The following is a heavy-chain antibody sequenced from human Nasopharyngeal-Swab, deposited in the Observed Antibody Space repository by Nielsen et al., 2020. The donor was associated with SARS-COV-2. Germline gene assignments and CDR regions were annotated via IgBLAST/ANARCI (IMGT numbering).Heavy chain of an antibody. J-gene: IGHJ6*02. CDR3: ARRGRCSGSSCDMDV. V-gene: IGHV1-46*01. Sequence: WVRQAPGQGLEWMGMINPGSGGTTYAQKFQGRVTMTRDTSTSTVFTDLSSLRSEDTAVYYCARRGRCSGSSCDMDVWGQGTTVTVSS. CDR2: INPGSGGT. D-gene: IGHD2-2*01.